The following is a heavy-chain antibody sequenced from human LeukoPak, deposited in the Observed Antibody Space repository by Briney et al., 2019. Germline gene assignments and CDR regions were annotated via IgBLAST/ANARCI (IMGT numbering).Heavy chain of an antibody. CDR1: GFTFSSYA. D-gene: IGHD4-17*01. CDR2: ITGSGSDT. CDR3: ARPDYGDYHFDY. J-gene: IGHJ4*02. Sequence: GGSLRLSCEASGFTFSSYAMNWVRQVPGKGLEWVSSITGSGSDTYFVDSVKGRFTISRDNSKNTLYLQLNSLRAEDTAVYYCARPDYGDYHFDYWGQGTLVTVSS. V-gene: IGHV3-23*01.